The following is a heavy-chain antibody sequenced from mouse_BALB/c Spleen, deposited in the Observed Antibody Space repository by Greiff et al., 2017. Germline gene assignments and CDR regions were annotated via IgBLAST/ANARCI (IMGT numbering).Heavy chain of an antibody. CDR2: IYPGNVNT. CDR1: GYTFPGSY. V-gene: IGHV1S56*01. J-gene: IGHJ4*01. D-gene: IGHD1-1*01. Sequence: QVQLKQSGPELVKPGASGGISARASGYTFPGSYIPGVRQRPDKGLEWMDWIYPGNVNTKYNEKFRGKATLTADKSSSTAYMQLSSLTSEDSAVYFCARSGYGSSYAMDYWGQGTSVTVSS. CDR3: ARSGYGSSYAMDY.